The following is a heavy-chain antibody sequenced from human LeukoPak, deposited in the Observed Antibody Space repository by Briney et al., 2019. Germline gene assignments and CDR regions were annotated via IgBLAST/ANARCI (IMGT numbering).Heavy chain of an antibody. V-gene: IGHV4-59*01. CDR3: ARDKYYYGSGSHYGMDV. Sequence: TSETLSLTCTVSGGSISSYYWSWIRQPPGKGLEWIGYIYYSGNTNYNPSLESRVTISVDTSKNQFSLKLSSVTAADTAVYYCARDKYYYGSGSHYGMDVWGQGTTVTVSS. CDR1: GGSISSYY. J-gene: IGHJ6*02. CDR2: IYYSGNT. D-gene: IGHD3-10*01.